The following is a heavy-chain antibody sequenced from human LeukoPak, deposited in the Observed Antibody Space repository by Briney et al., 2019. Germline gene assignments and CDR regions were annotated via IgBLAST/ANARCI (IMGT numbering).Heavy chain of an antibody. CDR3: ANEEPYYDFWSGYYPYYYYYYMDV. D-gene: IGHD3-3*01. V-gene: IGHV3-30*18. CDR2: ILYDGSNK. Sequence: GRSLRLSCAASGFTFSYYGMHWVRQAPGKGLEWVAVILYDGSNKYYADSVKGRFTISRDNSKNTLYLQMNSLRAEDTAVYYCANEEPYYDFWSGYYPYYYYYYMDVWGKGTTVTVSS. J-gene: IGHJ6*03. CDR1: GFTFSYYG.